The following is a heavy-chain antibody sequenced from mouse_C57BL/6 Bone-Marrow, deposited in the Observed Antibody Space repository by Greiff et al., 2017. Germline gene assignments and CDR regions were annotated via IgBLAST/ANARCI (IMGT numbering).Heavy chain of an antibody. V-gene: IGHV1-76*01. CDR2: IYPGSGNT. Sequence: QVQLQQSGAELVRPGASVKLSCTASGYTFTDYYITWVKQRPGQGLEWIARIYPGSGNTYYTEKFKGQATLTAEKSSSTAYMQLSSLTSEDSAVYFCARSRFITTVVAKIDYWGQGTTLTVSA. D-gene: IGHD1-1*01. CDR1: GYTFTDYY. CDR3: ARSRFITTVVAKIDY. J-gene: IGHJ2*01.